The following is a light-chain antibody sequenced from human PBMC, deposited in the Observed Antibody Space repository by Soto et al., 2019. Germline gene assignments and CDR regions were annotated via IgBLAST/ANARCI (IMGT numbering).Light chain of an antibody. CDR2: RNN. Sequence: QSVLNQPPSASGTPGQRVTISCSGSSSNIETNYVYWYQQLPGTAPKVLIYRNNQRPSRVPDRFSASKSGTSASLAISGLRSEDEADYYCAAWDGSLSGWVFGGGTKLTVL. CDR3: AAWDGSLSGWV. J-gene: IGLJ3*02. CDR1: SSNIETNY. V-gene: IGLV1-47*01.